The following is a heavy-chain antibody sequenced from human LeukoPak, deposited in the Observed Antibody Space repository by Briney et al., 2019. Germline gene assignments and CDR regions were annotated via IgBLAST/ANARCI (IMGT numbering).Heavy chain of an antibody. V-gene: IGHV3-48*04. D-gene: IGHD4-17*01. J-gene: IGHJ4*02. CDR1: GFTFSSYS. Sequence: GGSLRLSCAASGFTFSSYSMNWVRQAPGKGLEWVSYISSSSTIYYADSVKGRFTISRDNAKNSLYLQMNSLRAEDTAVYYCARELADGDYANDYWGQGTLVTVSS. CDR3: ARELADGDYANDY. CDR2: ISSSSTI.